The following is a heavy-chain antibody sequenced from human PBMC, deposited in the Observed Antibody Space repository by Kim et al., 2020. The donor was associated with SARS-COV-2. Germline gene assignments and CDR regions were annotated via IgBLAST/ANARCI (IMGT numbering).Heavy chain of an antibody. CDR3: ARDYIWRIGGSYYYYYMDV. CDR1: GYTFTSYA. J-gene: IGHJ6*03. CDR2: INTNTGNP. D-gene: IGHD3-16*01. V-gene: IGHV7-4-1*02. Sequence: ASVKVSCKASGYTFTSYAMNWVRQAPGQGLEWMGWINTNTGNPTYAQGFTGRFVFSLDTSVSTAYLQISSLKAEDTAVYYCARDYIWRIGGSYYYYYMDVGGKGTRSPSP.